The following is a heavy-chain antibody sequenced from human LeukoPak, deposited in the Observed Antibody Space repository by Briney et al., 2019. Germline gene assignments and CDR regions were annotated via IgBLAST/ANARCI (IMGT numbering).Heavy chain of an antibody. CDR1: GYNITSYG. CDR2: IIPILGIA. J-gene: IGHJ4*02. CDR3: AREPDSSGYYYRFDY. D-gene: IGHD3-22*01. V-gene: IGHV1-69*04. Sequence: SVKVSCKASGYNITSYGISWVRQAPGQGLEWMGRIIPILGIANYAQKFQGRVTISADKSTSTAYMELSSLRSEDTAVYYCAREPDSSGYYYRFDYWGQGTLVTVSS.